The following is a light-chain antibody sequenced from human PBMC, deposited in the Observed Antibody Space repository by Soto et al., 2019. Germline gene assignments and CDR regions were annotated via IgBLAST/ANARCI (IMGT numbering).Light chain of an antibody. V-gene: IGKV3-20*01. CDR3: QHYDRAPMWT. J-gene: IGKJ1*01. Sequence: ALTQSPGTLSSSPGERATLSCRASQSVSSNYLAWYQQKPGQAPRLLIYGASSRATGIPDRFSGSGSGTDFTLTIDRLESEDFAVYYCQHYDRAPMWTFGQGTKVDIK. CDR1: QSVSSNY. CDR2: GAS.